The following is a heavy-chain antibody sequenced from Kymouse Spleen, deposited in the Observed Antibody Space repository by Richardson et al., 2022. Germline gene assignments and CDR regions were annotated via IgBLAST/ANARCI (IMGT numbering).Heavy chain of an antibody. V-gene: IGHV4-39*01. CDR3: ARHSSGYYYYGMDV. Sequence: QLQLQESGPGLVKPSETLSLTCTVSGGSISSSSYYWGWIRQPPGKGLEWIGSIYYSGSTYYNPSLKSRVTISVDTSKNQFSLKLSSVTAADTAVYYCARHSSGYYYYGMDVWGQGTTVTVSS. J-gene: IGHJ6*02. CDR1: GGSISSSSYY. CDR2: IYYSGST. D-gene: IGHD6-19*01.